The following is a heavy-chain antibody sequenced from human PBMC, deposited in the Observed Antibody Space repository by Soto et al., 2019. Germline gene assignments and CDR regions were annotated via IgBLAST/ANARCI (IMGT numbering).Heavy chain of an antibody. V-gene: IGHV4-39*01. CDR3: TISPRMAFFGAPFAS. CDR2: IYYSGST. Sequence: SATLSLTCTVSGGSVSSTTYYWTWIRQPPGKGLEWIGSIYYSGSTYYNTSLKSRITISVDTSKHQFSLKLSSAAAADTVVYYCTISPRMAFFGAPFASWGQGALVPVSS. D-gene: IGHD3-16*01. J-gene: IGHJ4*02. CDR1: GGSVSSTTYY.